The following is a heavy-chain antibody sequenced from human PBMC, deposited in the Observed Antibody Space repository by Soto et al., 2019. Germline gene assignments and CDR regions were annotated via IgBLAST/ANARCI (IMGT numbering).Heavy chain of an antibody. CDR3: ARGRGYSGDDHYYYFDMDV. CDR1: GGTFNNYP. Sequence: SVKVSFKASGGTFNNYPITWVRQAPGEGLEWMGGSIPIFGTANYAQKFQGRVTISVDESTSTAYMELSSLRSEDMAVYYCARGRGYSGDDHYYYFDMDVWGQGTTVTVSS. J-gene: IGHJ6*02. V-gene: IGHV1-69*13. D-gene: IGHD5-12*01. CDR2: SIPIFGTA.